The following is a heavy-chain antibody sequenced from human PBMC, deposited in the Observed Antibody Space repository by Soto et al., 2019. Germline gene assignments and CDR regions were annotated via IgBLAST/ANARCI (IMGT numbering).Heavy chain of an antibody. CDR2: IIPTFGTP. CDR3: ASEQSAQYFAF. CDR1: GGTFSSHG. Sequence: QVQLVQSGTVVQRRGSSVKVSCQASGGTFSSHGMAWVRQAPGQGLEWMGGIIPTFGTPTYAPKFQGRVTITADKSTNTAYMELSSLRSEDTGVYYCASEQSAQYFAFWGQGTLITVSS. J-gene: IGHJ4*02. V-gene: IGHV1-69*06.